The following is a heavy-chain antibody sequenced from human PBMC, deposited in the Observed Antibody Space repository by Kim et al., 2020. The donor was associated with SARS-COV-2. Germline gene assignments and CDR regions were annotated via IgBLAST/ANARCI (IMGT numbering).Heavy chain of an antibody. Sequence: LSLTCAASGFTFSSYAMHWVRQAPGKGLEWVAVISYDGSNKYYADSVKGRFTISRDNSKNTLYLQMNSLRAEDTAVYYCARDLDSSSWYYYYYGMDV. CDR2: ISYDGSNK. CDR1: GFTFSSYA. J-gene: IGHJ6*01. V-gene: IGHV3-30*04. D-gene: IGHD6-13*01. CDR3: ARDLDSSSWYYYYYGMDV.